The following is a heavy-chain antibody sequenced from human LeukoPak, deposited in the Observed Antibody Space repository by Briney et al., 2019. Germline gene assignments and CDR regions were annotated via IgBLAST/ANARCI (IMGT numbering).Heavy chain of an antibody. CDR3: ALPAKGAYFYYYMEV. Sequence: LGASVKVSCKASAHTSPNYGITWVRQAPGRGLEWMGWISTYNGNTQYAQKFQGRVTMTTDTPTKTVYMELRSLRSNDTAVYYCALPAKGAYFYYYMEVWGKGTTVTVSS. J-gene: IGHJ6*03. V-gene: IGHV1-18*01. CDR2: ISTYNGNT. D-gene: IGHD2-2*01. CDR1: AHTSPNYG.